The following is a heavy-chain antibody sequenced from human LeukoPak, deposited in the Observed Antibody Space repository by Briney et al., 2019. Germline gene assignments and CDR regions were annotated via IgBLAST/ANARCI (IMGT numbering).Heavy chain of an antibody. CDR1: GYTFTSYD. D-gene: IGHD6-13*01. Sequence: ASVKVSCKASGYTFTSYDINWVRQATGQGLEWMGWMNPNSGNTGYAQKFQGRVTMTRNTSISTAYMELSSLRSEDTAVYYCARVVAAADDAFGIWGQGAMVTVSS. V-gene: IGHV1-8*01. CDR2: MNPNSGNT. J-gene: IGHJ3*02. CDR3: ARVVAAADDAFGI.